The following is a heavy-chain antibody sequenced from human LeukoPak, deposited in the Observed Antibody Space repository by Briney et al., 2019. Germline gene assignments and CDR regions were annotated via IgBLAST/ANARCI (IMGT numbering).Heavy chain of an antibody. D-gene: IGHD3-16*01. Sequence: PSETLSLTCAVSGGSISSAGYSWSWIRQPPGKGLEWIGYIYHSGSTYYNSSLKSRVTISVDRSKNQVSLKLTSVTAADTAVYYCARLGRYDYFIDYWGQGTLVTVSS. CDR3: ARLGRYDYFIDY. CDR2: IYHSGST. CDR1: GGSISSAGYS. V-gene: IGHV4-30-2*01. J-gene: IGHJ4*02.